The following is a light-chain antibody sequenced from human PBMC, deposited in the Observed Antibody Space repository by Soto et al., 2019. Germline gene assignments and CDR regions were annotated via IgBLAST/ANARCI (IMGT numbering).Light chain of an antibody. CDR2: DAS. CDR1: QSVSSSY. CDR3: QQYGSSPPT. Sequence: EIVLTQSPGTLSLSPGERASLSCRASQSVSSSYLAWYQQIPGQAPRLLINDASRRATGILDRFSGSGSGTDFTLTISRLEPEDFAVYYCQQYGSSPPTFGQGTKVDIK. V-gene: IGKV3-20*01. J-gene: IGKJ1*01.